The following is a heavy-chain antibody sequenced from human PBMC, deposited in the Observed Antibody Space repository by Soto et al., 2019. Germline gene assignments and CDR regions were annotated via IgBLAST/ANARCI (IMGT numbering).Heavy chain of an antibody. Sequence: EVELLESGGGLVQPEGSLRLSCAASGFTFSTYAMGWVRQAPGKGLAWVSVVSSGGGTHYADSVKGRFTVSRDNSKNTLSLQMNSLRADDTAIYYCANRRGAGGHFDYWGQGALVTVSS. CDR3: ANRRGAGGHFDY. CDR2: VSSGGGT. D-gene: IGHD2-15*01. J-gene: IGHJ4*02. CDR1: GFTFSTYA. V-gene: IGHV3-23*01.